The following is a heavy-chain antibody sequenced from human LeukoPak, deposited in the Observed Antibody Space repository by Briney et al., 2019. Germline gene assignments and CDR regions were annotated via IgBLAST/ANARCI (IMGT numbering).Heavy chain of an antibody. V-gene: IGHV5-51*01. CDR3: ARQNDFRLDY. CDR1: GYNFINYW. Sequence: PGESLKISCKGSGYNFINYWIAWVRQMPGKGLEWMGIIYPGDSDTRYSPSFQGQVTISADKSISTAYLQWSSLKASDTAIYYCARQNDFRLDYWGQGTLGTVSS. D-gene: IGHD3-3*01. J-gene: IGHJ4*02. CDR2: IYPGDSDT.